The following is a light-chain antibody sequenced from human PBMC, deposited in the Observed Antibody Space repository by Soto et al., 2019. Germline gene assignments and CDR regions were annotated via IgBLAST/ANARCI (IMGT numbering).Light chain of an antibody. CDR3: QPSNSYAEA. J-gene: IGKJ1*01. CDR1: QTISSW. CDR2: KAS. Sequence: DIQMTQSPSTLSGSVGDRVTITCRASQTISSWLAWYQQKPGKAPKLLIYKASTYKSGVPSRFSGSGSGTEFTLTISSLQPDDFAPYCCQPSNSYAEAFGQGTKVQLQ. V-gene: IGKV1-5*03.